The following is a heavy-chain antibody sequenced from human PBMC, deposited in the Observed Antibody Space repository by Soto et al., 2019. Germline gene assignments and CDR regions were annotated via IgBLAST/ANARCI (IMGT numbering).Heavy chain of an antibody. J-gene: IGHJ6*02. CDR1: GFTVSSNY. Sequence: GGSLRLSCAASGFTVSSNYMSWVRQAPGKGLEWVSVIYSGGSTYYADSVKGRFTISRDNSKNTLYLQMNSLRAEDTAVYYCATPQDYGDYFRYDYYGMDVWGQGTTVTVSS. CDR2: IYSGGST. CDR3: ATPQDYGDYFRYDYYGMDV. D-gene: IGHD4-17*01. V-gene: IGHV3-53*01.